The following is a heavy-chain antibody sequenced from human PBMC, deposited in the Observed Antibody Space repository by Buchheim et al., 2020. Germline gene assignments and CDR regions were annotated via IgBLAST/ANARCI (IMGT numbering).Heavy chain of an antibody. D-gene: IGHD3-22*01. CDR3: ARGMNHYDSTPPWFDP. J-gene: IGHJ5*02. V-gene: IGHV4-30-4*01. Sequence: QVQLQESGPGLVKPSETLSLTCTVSGDSISGSDEYWSWLRQPPGKGLEWIAYIYHSGTTYYNPSLGRRIVISVDTSKNQFSLRLSSVTAADTAVYYCARGMNHYDSTPPWFDPWGRGTL. CDR1: GDSISGSDEY. CDR2: IYHSGTT.